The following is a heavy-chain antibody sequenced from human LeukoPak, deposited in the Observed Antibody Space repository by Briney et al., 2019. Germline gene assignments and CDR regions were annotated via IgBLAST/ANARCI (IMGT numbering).Heavy chain of an antibody. CDR3: AKDLEIQGYSTNWYFAFDI. V-gene: IGHV3-23*01. CDR1: GFTFSNYA. CDR2: ISGSGGST. Sequence: GGSLRLSCAASGFTFSNYAMSWVRQAPGKGLEWVSGISGSGGSTYYADSVKGRFTISRDNAKNTLYLQMNSLRAEDTAVYFCAKDLEIQGYSTNWYFAFDIWGQGTMVTVSS. D-gene: IGHD6-13*01. J-gene: IGHJ3*02.